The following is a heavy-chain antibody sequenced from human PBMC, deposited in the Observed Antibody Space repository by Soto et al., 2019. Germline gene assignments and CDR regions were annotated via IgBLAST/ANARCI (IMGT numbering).Heavy chain of an antibody. CDR3: VKDWTGNKCPCLDV. CDR2: ISGDGKST. D-gene: IGHD3-9*01. Sequence: EVEVLESGGGLQQPGGSLRLSCVASGFTFNAHAMTWVRQGPGVGLEWTSSISGDGKSTYYAGTVKGRFTVSRDNSKNTLTLEMNSLRVGDTATYYCVKDWTGNKCPCLDVWGQGTTVTVSS. CDR1: GFTFNAHA. V-gene: IGHV3-23*01. J-gene: IGHJ6*02.